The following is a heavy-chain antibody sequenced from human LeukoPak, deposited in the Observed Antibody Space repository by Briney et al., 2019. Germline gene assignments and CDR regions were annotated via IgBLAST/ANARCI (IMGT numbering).Heavy chain of an antibody. Sequence: PGASVKVSCKTSGYTFTAYYMHWLRQAPGQGLEWVGWINPNTGGTNYAQKFQGRVTMTRDTSISTAYMELTSLRSDDTAVYYCAPTPPDYYDDTGYFDYWGQGTLVTVSS. CDR2: INPNTGGT. CDR1: GYTFTAYY. J-gene: IGHJ4*02. D-gene: IGHD3-22*01. CDR3: APTPPDYYDDTGYFDY. V-gene: IGHV1-2*02.